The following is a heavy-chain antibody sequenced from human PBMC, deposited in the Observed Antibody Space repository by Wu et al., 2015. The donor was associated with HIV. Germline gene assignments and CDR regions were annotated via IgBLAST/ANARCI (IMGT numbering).Heavy chain of an antibody. CDR2: ISAYSGNT. J-gene: IGHJ6*02. CDR3: ARDHSGYDPYYFYGMDV. CDR1: GYTFSRYG. Sequence: QVQLVQSGPEVKKPGASVKVSCKASGYTFSRYGISWVRQAPGEGLEWMGWISAYSGNTKYEQKLQGRVTMTTDTSTTIAYMELRSLRSDDTAVYYCARDHSGYDPYYFYGMDVWGQGTTVTVSS. D-gene: IGHD5-12*01. V-gene: IGHV1-18*01.